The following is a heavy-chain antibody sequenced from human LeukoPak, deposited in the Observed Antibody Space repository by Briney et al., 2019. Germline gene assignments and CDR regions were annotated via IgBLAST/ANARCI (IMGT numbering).Heavy chain of an antibody. V-gene: IGHV3-7*01. CDR1: GFAFSDYW. J-gene: IGHJ4*02. D-gene: IGHD1-26*01. CDR2: INREGNEK. CDR3: ARVGTWELQRVFDF. Sequence: GGSLRLSCATFGFAFSDYWMTWVRQVPGKGLEWVANINREGNEKYYVDSVKGRFTISRDNAKNSVDLQMDSLRVEDTAVYYCARVGTWELQRVFDFWGQGTLVTVSS.